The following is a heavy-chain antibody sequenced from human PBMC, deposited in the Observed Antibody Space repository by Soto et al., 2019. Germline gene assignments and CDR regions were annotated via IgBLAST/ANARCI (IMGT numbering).Heavy chain of an antibody. CDR2: ISPDGSEK. J-gene: IGHJ4*02. Sequence: EVQLVESGGGLVQPGESLRLSCAVSGFTFGNHWMTWVRQAPGKGLEFLANISPDGSEKYYVDSVKGRFTISRDNIENSLYLQMNSLRDEDTAVYSCATDLNWENFWGQGTLVTVSS. D-gene: IGHD1-26*01. CDR3: ATDLNWENF. CDR1: GFTFGNHW. V-gene: IGHV3-7*01.